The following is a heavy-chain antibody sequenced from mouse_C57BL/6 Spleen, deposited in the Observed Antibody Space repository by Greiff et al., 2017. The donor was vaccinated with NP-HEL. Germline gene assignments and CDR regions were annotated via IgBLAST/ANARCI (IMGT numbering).Heavy chain of an antibody. J-gene: IGHJ3*01. CDR2: IRLKSDNYAT. CDR3: TGGTAY. V-gene: IGHV6-3*01. CDR1: GFTFSNYW. Sequence: EVQRVESGGGLVQPGGSMKLSCVASGFTFSNYWMNWVRQSPEKGLEWVAQIRLKSDNYATHYAESVKGRFTISRDDSKRSVYLQMNNLRAEDTGIYYCTGGTAYWGQGTLVTVSA. D-gene: IGHD4-1*01.